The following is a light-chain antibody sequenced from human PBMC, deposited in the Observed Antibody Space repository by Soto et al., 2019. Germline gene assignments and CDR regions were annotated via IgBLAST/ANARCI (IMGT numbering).Light chain of an antibody. J-gene: IGKJ5*01. CDR1: QGISTF. V-gene: IGKV1-16*01. CDR2: TAS. CDR3: QHYSSYPRT. Sequence: DIQLTQSPSSMSASVGDRVTITCRARQGISTFLAWYQQKPGQVPKSLIKTASTMHGGVPSGFSGSGSVTDFTLTVRSLQHEDLATYYGQHYSSYPRTFGQGPR.